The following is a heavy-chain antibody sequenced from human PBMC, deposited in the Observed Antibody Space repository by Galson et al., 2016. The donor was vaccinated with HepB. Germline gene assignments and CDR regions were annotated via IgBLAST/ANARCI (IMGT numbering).Heavy chain of an antibody. CDR1: GFTVSSNY. CDR3: VRSAYSGSYFDY. Sequence: SLRLSCAASGFTVSSNYMTWVRQAPGKGLEWVSSIYSGDRTYYADSVKGRFTISRHNSKNTLYLQMNGLRAEDTAVYYCVRSAYSGSYFDYWGQGTLVTVSS. D-gene: IGHD1-26*01. J-gene: IGHJ4*02. CDR2: IYSGDRT. V-gene: IGHV3-53*04.